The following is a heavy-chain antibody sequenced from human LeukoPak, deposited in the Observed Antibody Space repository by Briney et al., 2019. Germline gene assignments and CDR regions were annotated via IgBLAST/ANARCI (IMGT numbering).Heavy chain of an antibody. CDR1: GGSFSGYY. Sequence: KPSETLSLTCAVYGGSFSGYYWSWIRQPPGKGLEWIGEINHSGSTNYNPSLKSRVTISVDTSKNQFSLKLSSVTAADTAVYYCASLYCGGDCYADYWGQGTLVTVSS. CDR2: INHSGST. D-gene: IGHD2-21*02. J-gene: IGHJ4*02. CDR3: ASLYCGGDCYADY. V-gene: IGHV4-34*01.